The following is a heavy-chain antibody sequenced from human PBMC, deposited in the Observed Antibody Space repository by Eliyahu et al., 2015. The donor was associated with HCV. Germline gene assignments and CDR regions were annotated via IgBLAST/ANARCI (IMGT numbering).Heavy chain of an antibody. J-gene: IGHJ5*02. V-gene: IGHV3-23*01. D-gene: IGHD3-22*01. Sequence: EVQLLESGGGLVQPGGSLRLSCAASGFTFSSYAMSWVRQAPGKGLEWVSAISGSGGSTYYADSVKGRFTISRDNSKNTLYLQMNSLRAEDTAVYYCATITIVVVNEDNWFDPWGQGTLVTVSS. CDR3: ATITIVVVNEDNWFDP. CDR1: GFTFSSYA. CDR2: ISGSGGST.